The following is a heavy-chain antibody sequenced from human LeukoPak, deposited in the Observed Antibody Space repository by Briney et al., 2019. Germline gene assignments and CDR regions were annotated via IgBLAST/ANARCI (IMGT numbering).Heavy chain of an antibody. V-gene: IGHV3-20*04. J-gene: IGHJ4*02. CDR1: GFTLDEYG. CDR2: INWNGGRT. D-gene: IGHD3-16*02. Sequence: PGGSLRLSCAASGFTLDEYGMSWVRQAPGRGLEWVAYINWNGGRTDYVDSVKGRFTISRDTAKNFVYLQMNSLRAEDTALYSCVRYLCQDRGRYLPSGDYFGQGSLVTVSS. CDR3: VRYLCQDRGRYLPSGDY.